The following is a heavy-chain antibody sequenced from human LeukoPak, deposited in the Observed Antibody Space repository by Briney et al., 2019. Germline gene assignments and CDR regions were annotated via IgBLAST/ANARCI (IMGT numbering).Heavy chain of an antibody. CDR1: GFTFSNTW. Sequence: GGSLRLSCAASGFTFSNTWMSWVRQAPGKGLEWVSSISSSSSYIYYADSVKGRFTISRDNAKNSLYLQMNSLRAEDTAVYYCARDPSQYSSGWYGYYFDYWGQGTLVTVSS. J-gene: IGHJ4*02. CDR2: ISSSSSYI. CDR3: ARDPSQYSSGWYGYYFDY. D-gene: IGHD6-19*01. V-gene: IGHV3-21*01.